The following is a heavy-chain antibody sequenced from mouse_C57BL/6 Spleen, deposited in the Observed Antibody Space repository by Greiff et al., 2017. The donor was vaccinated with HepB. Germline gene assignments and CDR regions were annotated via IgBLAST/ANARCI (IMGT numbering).Heavy chain of an antibody. J-gene: IGHJ2*01. CDR3: ARKEVSTSPYFGY. Sequence: VQLQQSGPELVKPGASVKLSCKASGYTFTDYNMHWVKQSHGKSLEWIGYINPNNGGTNYNQKFKGKATLTVNKSSSTAYMELSSLTSEDSAVYYCARKEVSTSPYFGYWGKGTTLTVSS. V-gene: IGHV1-22*01. CDR2: INPNNGGT. CDR1: GYTFTDYN.